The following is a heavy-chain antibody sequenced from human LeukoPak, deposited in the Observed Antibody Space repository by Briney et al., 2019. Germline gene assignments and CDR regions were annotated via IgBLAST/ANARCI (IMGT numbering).Heavy chain of an antibody. CDR2: ISWNSGSI. CDR1: GFTFDDYA. Sequence: SGGSLTLSCAASGFTFDDYAMHWVRQAPGKGLERVSGISWNSGSIGYADSVKGRFTISRDNAKNSLYPQMHSLRAEDTALYYCAKDMGPMVRGANNYWGQGTLVTVSS. V-gene: IGHV3-9*01. D-gene: IGHD3-10*01. J-gene: IGHJ4*02. CDR3: AKDMGPMVRGANNY.